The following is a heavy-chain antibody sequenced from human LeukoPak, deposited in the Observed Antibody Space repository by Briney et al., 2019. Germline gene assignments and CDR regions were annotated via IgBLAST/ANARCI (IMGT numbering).Heavy chain of an antibody. D-gene: IGHD3-22*01. Sequence: SETLSLTCTVSGGPISSYYWSWIRQPAGKGLEWIGRIYTSGSTNYNPSLKSRVTISVDKSKNQFSLKLSSVTAADTAVYYCARVEYYYDSSGYSNWFDPWGQGTLVTVSS. J-gene: IGHJ5*02. V-gene: IGHV4-4*07. CDR1: GGPISSYY. CDR3: ARVEYYYDSSGYSNWFDP. CDR2: IYTSGST.